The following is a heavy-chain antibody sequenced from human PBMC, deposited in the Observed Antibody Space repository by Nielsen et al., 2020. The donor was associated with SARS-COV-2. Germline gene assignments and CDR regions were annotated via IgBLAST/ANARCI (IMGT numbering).Heavy chain of an antibody. CDR3: ARIRVEGNYYGSGSHNYYYYYYMDV. J-gene: IGHJ6*03. Sequence: SGPTLVKPTQTLTLTCTFSGFSLSTSGMCVSWIRQPPGKALEWLARIDWDDDKYYSTSLKTRLTISKDTSKNQVVLTMTNMDPVDTATYYCARIRVEGNYYGSGSHNYYYYYYMDVWGKGTTVTVSS. V-gene: IGHV2-70*11. D-gene: IGHD3-10*01. CDR2: IDWDDDK. CDR1: GFSLSTSGMC.